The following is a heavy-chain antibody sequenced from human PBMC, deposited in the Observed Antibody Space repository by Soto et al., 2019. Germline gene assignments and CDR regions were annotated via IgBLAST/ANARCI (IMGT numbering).Heavy chain of an antibody. D-gene: IGHD6-19*01. CDR3: ARGSIAVAHQIRLNYYYYGMDV. J-gene: IGHJ6*02. V-gene: IGHV1-18*01. CDR2: ISPYTGNT. CDR1: GYIFVNYG. Sequence: SVKVSCKASGYIFVNYGIAWVRQAPGQGLEWLGWISPYTGNTYYATKVQGRLTLTTDTSTSTAFMELSSLRSEDTAVYYCARGSIAVAHQIRLNYYYYGMDVWGQGTTDTVSS.